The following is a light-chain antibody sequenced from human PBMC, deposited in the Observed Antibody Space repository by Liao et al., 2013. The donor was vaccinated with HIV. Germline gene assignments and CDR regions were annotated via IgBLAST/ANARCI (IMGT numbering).Light chain of an antibody. CDR3: QSADSSDXLV. V-gene: IGLV3-25*03. CDR1: ALPKQY. CDR2: KDS. Sequence: SYELTQPPSVSVSPGQTARITCSGDALPKQYAYWYQQKPGQAPVLVIFKDSERPSKIPERFSGSSSGTTVTLTISGVQAEDEADYYCQSADSSDXLVFGEGP. J-gene: IGLJ2*01.